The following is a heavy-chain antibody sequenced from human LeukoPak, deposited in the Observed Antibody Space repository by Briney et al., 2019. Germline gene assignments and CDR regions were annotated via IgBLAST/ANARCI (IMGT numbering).Heavy chain of an antibody. D-gene: IGHD5-24*01. CDR2: IIPILGIT. V-gene: IGHV1-69*04. Sequence: GASVKVSCKASGGTFSSYAISWVRQAPGQGLEWMGRIIPILGITNYAQKFQGRVTITADKSTSTAYMELSSPRSEDTAVYYCARDCRDGYNYRNDYWGQGTLVTVSS. CDR1: GGTFSSYA. J-gene: IGHJ4*02. CDR3: ARDCRDGYNYRNDY.